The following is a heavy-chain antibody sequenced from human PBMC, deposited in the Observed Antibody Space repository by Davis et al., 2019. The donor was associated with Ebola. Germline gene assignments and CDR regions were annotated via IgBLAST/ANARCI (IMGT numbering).Heavy chain of an antibody. J-gene: IGHJ2*01. D-gene: IGHD4-17*01. V-gene: IGHV3-11*01. Sequence: GESLKISCAASGFTFSSYAMSWIRQAPGKGLEWVSFISGSATTVSYADSVRGRFTISRDNANNSLYLQMHSLRAEDTAVYYCARHVNGDFWYFDLWGRGTRVTVSS. CDR3: ARHVNGDFWYFDL. CDR2: ISGSATTV. CDR1: GFTFSSYA.